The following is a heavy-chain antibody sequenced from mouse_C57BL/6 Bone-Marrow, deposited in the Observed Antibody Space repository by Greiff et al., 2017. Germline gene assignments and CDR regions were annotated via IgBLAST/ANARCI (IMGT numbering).Heavy chain of an antibody. V-gene: IGHV1-63*01. J-gene: IGHJ1*03. Sequence: QVHVKQSGAELVRPGTSVKMSCKASGYTFTNYWIGWAKQRPGHGLEWIGDIYPGGGYTNYNEKFKGKATLTADKSSSTAYMQFSSLTSEDSAIYYCARGGGRWYFDVWGTGTTVTVSS. CDR1: GYTFTNYW. CDR3: ARGGGRWYFDV. CDR2: IYPGGGYT.